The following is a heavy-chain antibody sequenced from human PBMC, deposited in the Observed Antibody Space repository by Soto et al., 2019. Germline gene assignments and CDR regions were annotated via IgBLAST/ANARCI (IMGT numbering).Heavy chain of an antibody. J-gene: IGHJ5*02. CDR1: GFTFGDYA. CDR2: IRSKAYGGTT. CDR3: TRVKNYYDSSGPGGWFDP. V-gene: IGHV3-49*03. D-gene: IGHD3-22*01. Sequence: GGSLRLSCTASGFTFGDYAMSWFRQAPGKGLEWVGFIRSKAYGGTTEYAASVKGRFTISRDDSKSIAYLQMNSLKTEDTAVYYCTRVKNYYDSSGPGGWFDPWGQGTLVTVSS.